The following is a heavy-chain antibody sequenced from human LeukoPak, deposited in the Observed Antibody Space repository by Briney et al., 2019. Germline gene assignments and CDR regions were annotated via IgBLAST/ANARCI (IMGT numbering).Heavy chain of an antibody. CDR1: GYTFTSYD. V-gene: IGHV1-8*03. J-gene: IGHJ4*02. Sequence: GASVKVSCKASGYTFTSYDINWVRQATGQGLEWMGWMNPNSGNTGYAQKFQGRVTITRNTSISTAYMELSSLRSEDTAVYYCARGRITIFGVVIPFDYWGQGTLVTVSS. D-gene: IGHD3-3*01. CDR3: ARGRITIFGVVIPFDY. CDR2: MNPNSGNT.